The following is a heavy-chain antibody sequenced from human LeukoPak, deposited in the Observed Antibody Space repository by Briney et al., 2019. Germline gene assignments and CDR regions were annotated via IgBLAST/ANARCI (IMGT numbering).Heavy chain of an antibody. Sequence: GGSLRLSCAASGFTFSSYSMNWVRQAPGKGLEWVSYISSSSTIYYADSVKGRFTISRDNAKNSLYLQMNSLRAEDTAVYYCARVGGSSWYHYWGQGTLVTVSS. D-gene: IGHD6-13*01. CDR1: GFTFSSYS. CDR2: ISSSSTI. CDR3: ARVGGSSWYHY. V-gene: IGHV3-48*01. J-gene: IGHJ4*02.